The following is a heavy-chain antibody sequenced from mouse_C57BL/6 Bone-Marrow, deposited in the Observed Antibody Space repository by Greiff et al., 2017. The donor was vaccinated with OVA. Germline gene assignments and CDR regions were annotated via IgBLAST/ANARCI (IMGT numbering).Heavy chain of an antibody. CDR1: GYTFTSYW. D-gene: IGHD1-1*01. V-gene: IGHV1-64*01. CDR3: ARGRDITADY. J-gene: IGHJ4*01. Sequence: VQLQQPGAELVKPGASVKLSCKASGYTFTSYWMHWVKQRPGQGLEWIGMIHPNSGSTNYNEKFKSKATLTVDKSSSTAYMQLSSLTSEDSAVDYCARGRDITADYWGQGTSVTVSS. CDR2: IHPNSGST.